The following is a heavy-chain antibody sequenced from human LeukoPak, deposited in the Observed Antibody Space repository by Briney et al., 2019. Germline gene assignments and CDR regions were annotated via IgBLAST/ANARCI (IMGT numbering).Heavy chain of an antibody. CDR2: INSDGSST. J-gene: IGHJ6*02. D-gene: IGHD2-21*01. Sequence: GGSLRLSCAASGFTFSSAWMHWVRQTPGKGLVWASRINSDGSSTNYADSVKGRFTISRDNAKNMVNLQMNSLRAEDTAIYYRTRDYSYAMAVWGQGTTVTVSS. V-gene: IGHV3-74*01. CDR1: GFTFSSAW. CDR3: TRDYSYAMAV.